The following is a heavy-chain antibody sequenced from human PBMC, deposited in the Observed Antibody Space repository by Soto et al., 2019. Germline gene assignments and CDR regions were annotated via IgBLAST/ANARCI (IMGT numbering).Heavy chain of an antibody. V-gene: IGHV3-33*01. CDR3: ARDGPTIPPPYDSSGYYYYYFDY. Sequence: PGGSLRLSCAASGFTFSSYGMHWARQAPGKGLEWVAVIWYDGSNKYYADSVKGRFTISRDNSKNTLYLQMNSLRAEDTAVYYCARDGPTIPPPYDSSGYYYYYFDYWGQGTLVTVSS. CDR2: IWYDGSNK. CDR1: GFTFSSYG. J-gene: IGHJ4*02. D-gene: IGHD3-22*01.